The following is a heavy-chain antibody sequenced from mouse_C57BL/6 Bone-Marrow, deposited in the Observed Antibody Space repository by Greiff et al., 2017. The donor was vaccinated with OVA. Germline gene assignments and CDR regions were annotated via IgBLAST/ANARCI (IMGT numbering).Heavy chain of an antibody. V-gene: IGHV1-63*01. CDR3: ALTGYYAMDY. Sequence: QVQLQQSGAELVRPGTSVKMSCKASGYTFTNYWIGWAKQRPGHGLEWIGDIYPGGGYTNYNEKFKGKATLTADKSSSTAYMQFSSLTSEDSAIYYCALTGYYAMDYWGQGTSVTVFS. CDR2: IYPGGGYT. D-gene: IGHD4-1*01. J-gene: IGHJ4*01. CDR1: GYTFTNYW.